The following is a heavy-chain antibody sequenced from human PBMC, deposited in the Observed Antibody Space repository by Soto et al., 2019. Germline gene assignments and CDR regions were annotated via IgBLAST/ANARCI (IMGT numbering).Heavy chain of an antibody. CDR3: AKDYRITMIVVVIGDAFDI. Sequence: PGGSLRLSCASSVFTFSSYAMSCVRHSPGKWLEWVSAISGSGGSTYYADSVKGRFTISRDNSKNKLYLQMNSLRAEDTAVYYCAKDYRITMIVVVIGDAFDIWGQGTMVTVSS. CDR1: VFTFSSYA. CDR2: ISGSGGST. V-gene: IGHV3-23*01. J-gene: IGHJ3*02. D-gene: IGHD3-22*01.